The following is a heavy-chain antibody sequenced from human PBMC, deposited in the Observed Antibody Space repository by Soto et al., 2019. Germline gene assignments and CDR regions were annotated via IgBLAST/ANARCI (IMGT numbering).Heavy chain of an antibody. CDR2: IYYSGST. CDR1: GGSISSGGYY. V-gene: IGHV4-31*11. Sequence: PSEILSLTCAVSGGSISSGGYYRSWIRQHPGKGLEWIGYIYYSGSTYYNPSLKSRVTISVDTSKNQFSLKLSSVTAADTAVYYCARVGGRGMAPDFDYWGQGTLVTVSS. D-gene: IGHD1-1*01. CDR3: ARVGGRGMAPDFDY. J-gene: IGHJ4*02.